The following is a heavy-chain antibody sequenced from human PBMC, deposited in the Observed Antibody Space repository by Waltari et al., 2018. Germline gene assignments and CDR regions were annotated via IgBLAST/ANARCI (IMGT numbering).Heavy chain of an antibody. V-gene: IGHV4-38-2*01. CDR3: ARQFGRDGYNSVDY. CDR1: GLPFTSNW. D-gene: IGHD5-12*01. CDR2: IYHSGST. Sequence: EKLVESGGVLVQPGGSLRLSCAASGLPFTSNWMAWLRQAPGKGLEWIGSIYHSGSTYYNPSLKSRVTISVDTSKNQFSLKLSSVTAADTAVYYCARQFGRDGYNSVDYWGQGTLVTVSS. J-gene: IGHJ4*02.